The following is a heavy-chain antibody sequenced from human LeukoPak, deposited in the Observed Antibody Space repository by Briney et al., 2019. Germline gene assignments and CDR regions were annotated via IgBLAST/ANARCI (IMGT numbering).Heavy chain of an antibody. V-gene: IGHV4-34*01. Sequence: SETLSLTCAVYGGSFSGYYWSWIRQPPGKGLEWIGEINHSGSTNYNPSLKSRVTISVDTSKNQFSLKLSSVTATDTAVYYCARATYYDYVWGSYRPYYFDYWGQGTLVTVSS. CDR2: INHSGST. CDR1: GGSFSGYY. CDR3: ARATYYDYVWGSYRPYYFDY. J-gene: IGHJ4*02. D-gene: IGHD3-16*02.